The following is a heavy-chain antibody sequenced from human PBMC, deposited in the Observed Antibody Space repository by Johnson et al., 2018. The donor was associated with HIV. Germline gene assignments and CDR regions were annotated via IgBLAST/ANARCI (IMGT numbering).Heavy chain of an antibody. CDR1: GFTFDDYA. CDR2: ISWNGGST. J-gene: IGHJ3*02. CDR3: ARDLVGSPRAFDI. V-gene: IGHV3-20*04. Sequence: VQLVESGGGVVRPGGSLRLSCVGSGFTFDDYALSWVRQLPGKGLEWVSGISWNGGSTASADSVKGRFTISRDNAKNSRYRQMHSLRVEDTASYYCARDLVGSPRAFDIWGQGTMVTISS. D-gene: IGHD2-8*02.